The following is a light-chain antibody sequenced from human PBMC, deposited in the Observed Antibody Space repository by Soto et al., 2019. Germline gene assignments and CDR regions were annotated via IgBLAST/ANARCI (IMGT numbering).Light chain of an antibody. Sequence: DIQMTQSPSSVSASVGDRVSITCRASQGINSWLAWYQKKPGRAPKLLXYAXSSLQNGVPSRLSGSESGTDFTLTISSLQPEDFATYYCQQSASLPPTFGGGTKGDIK. CDR3: QQSASLPPT. CDR1: QGINSW. CDR2: AXS. J-gene: IGKJ4*01. V-gene: IGKV1-12*01.